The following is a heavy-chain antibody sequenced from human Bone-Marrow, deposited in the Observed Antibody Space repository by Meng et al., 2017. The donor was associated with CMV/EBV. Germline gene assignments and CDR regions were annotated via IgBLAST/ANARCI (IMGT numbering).Heavy chain of an antibody. V-gene: IGHV3-20*03. CDR2: INWNGGST. CDR3: AKTGGGSYSGDLDY. J-gene: IGHJ4*02. D-gene: IGHD1-26*01. Sequence: ASGFTFDDYGMNWVRQAPGKGLEWVSGINWNGGSTGYAGSVKGRFTISRDNAKNSLYLQMNSLGAEDTALYYCAKTGGGSYSGDLDYWGQGTLVTVSS. CDR1: GFTFDDYG.